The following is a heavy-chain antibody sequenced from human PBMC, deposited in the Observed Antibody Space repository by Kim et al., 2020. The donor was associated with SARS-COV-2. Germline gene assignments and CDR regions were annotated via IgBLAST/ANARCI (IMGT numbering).Heavy chain of an antibody. CDR1: GFTFSSYG. CDR2: ISYDGSNK. Sequence: GGSLRLSCAASGFTFSSYGMHWVRQAPGKGLEWVAVISYDGSNKYYADSVKGRFTISRDNSKNTLYLQMNSLRAEDTAVYYCAKERYYDFWSGYIDYWGQGTLVTVSS. D-gene: IGHD3-3*01. J-gene: IGHJ4*02. CDR3: AKERYYDFWSGYIDY. V-gene: IGHV3-30*18.